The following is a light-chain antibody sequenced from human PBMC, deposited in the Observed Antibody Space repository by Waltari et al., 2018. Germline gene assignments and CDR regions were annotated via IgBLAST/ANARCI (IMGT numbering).Light chain of an antibody. J-gene: IGKJ4*01. CDR1: QGISSY. V-gene: IGKV1-9*01. CDR2: AAS. Sequence: IQLTQSPSSLSASVGDRVTLTCRASQGISSYLAWYQQKPGKAPKLLIYAASTLQSGVPSRFSGSGSGTDFTLTISSLQPEDFATYYCQQVNSYPLTFGGGTKVEIK. CDR3: QQVNSYPLT.